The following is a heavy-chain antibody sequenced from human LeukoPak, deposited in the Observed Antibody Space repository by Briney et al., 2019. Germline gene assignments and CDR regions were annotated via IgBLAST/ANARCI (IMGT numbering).Heavy chain of an antibody. CDR2: IYYNGST. D-gene: IGHD6-19*01. CDR3: AGPGDSSGWTPDY. V-gene: IGHV4-59*08. Sequence: PSETLSLTCTVSAGSISGFHWSWIRQPPGKGLEWIGYIYYNGSTNYNPSLKSRVTISVDTSKNQFSLRLNSVTAADTAVYYCAGPGDSSGWTPDYWGQGTLVTVSS. J-gene: IGHJ4*02. CDR1: AGSISGFH.